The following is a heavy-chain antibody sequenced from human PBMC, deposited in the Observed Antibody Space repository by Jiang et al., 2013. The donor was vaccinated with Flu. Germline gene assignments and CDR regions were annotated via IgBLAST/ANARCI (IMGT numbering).Heavy chain of an antibody. CDR1: GFTFSNYA. CDR3: AKLTSSGYYYGRLDY. Sequence: EVQLLESGGGLVQPGGSLRLSCAASGFTFSNYAMSWVRQSPGKGLEWVSAISASGGSTDYADSVKGRFTVSRDYSKNTLYLQMNSLRGDDTAVYYCAKLTSSGYYYGRLDYWGQGTLVTVSS. CDR2: ISASGGST. D-gene: IGHD3-22*01. V-gene: IGHV3-23*01. J-gene: IGHJ4*02.